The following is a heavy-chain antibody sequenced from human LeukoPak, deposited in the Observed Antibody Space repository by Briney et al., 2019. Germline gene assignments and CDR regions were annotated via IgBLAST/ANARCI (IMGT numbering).Heavy chain of an antibody. CDR3: ARGTRTIGWFDP. CDR2: IIPIFGTA. J-gene: IGHJ5*02. CDR1: GGTFSSYA. Sequence: GASVKVSCKASGGTFSSYAISWVRQAPGQGLEWMGGIIPIFGTANYAQKFQGRVTITTDESTSTAYMELSSLRSEVTAVYYCARGTRTIGWFDPWGQGTLVTVSS. D-gene: IGHD1/OR15-1a*01. V-gene: IGHV1-69*05.